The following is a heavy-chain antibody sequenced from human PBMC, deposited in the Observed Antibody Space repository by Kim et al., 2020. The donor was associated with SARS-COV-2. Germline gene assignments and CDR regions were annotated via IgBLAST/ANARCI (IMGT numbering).Heavy chain of an antibody. J-gene: IGHJ6*02. CDR2: ISWDGGST. CDR3: AKDPRYSSGSTYYYYYGMDV. CDR1: GFTFDDYT. V-gene: IGHV3-43*01. Sequence: GGSLRLSCAASGFTFDDYTMHWVRQAPGKGLEWVSLISWDGGSTYYADSVKGRFTISRDNSKNSLYLQMNSLRTEDTALYYCAKDPRYSSGSTYYYYYGMDVWGQGTTVTVSS. D-gene: IGHD6-19*01.